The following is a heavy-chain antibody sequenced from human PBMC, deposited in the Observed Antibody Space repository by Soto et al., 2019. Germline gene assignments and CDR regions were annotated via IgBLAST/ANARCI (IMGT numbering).Heavy chain of an antibody. V-gene: IGHV4-34*12. CDR3: ARSPLGYDYVRQTWREVGDSFDI. J-gene: IGHJ3*02. D-gene: IGHD3-16*01. CDR1: GASLGGFH. CDR2: LIHGGST. Sequence: PSETLSLTCAIYGASLGGFHWTWLRQAPGKGLEWIGELIHGGSTNYNPSLESRVSFSLDTSKKQFSLHLMSVTAADTAVYYCARSPLGYDYVRQTWREVGDSFDIWGRGTMVTVSS.